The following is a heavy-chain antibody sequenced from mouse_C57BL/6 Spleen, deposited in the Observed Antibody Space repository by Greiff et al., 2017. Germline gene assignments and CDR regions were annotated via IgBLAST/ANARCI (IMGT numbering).Heavy chain of an antibody. Sequence: EVKLVESGGGLVQPGGSLKLSCAASGFTFSDYGMAWVRQAPRKGPEWVAFISNLAYSIYYADTVTGRFTISRENAKNTLYLEMSSLRSEDTAMYYCARRDSNYDYAMDYWGQGTSVTVSS. D-gene: IGHD2-5*01. CDR1: GFTFSDYG. CDR2: ISNLAYSI. J-gene: IGHJ4*01. CDR3: ARRDSNYDYAMDY. V-gene: IGHV5-15*04.